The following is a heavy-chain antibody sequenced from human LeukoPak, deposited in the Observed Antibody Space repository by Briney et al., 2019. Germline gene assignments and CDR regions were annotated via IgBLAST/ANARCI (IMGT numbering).Heavy chain of an antibody. CDR3: ARGTTGTTPVRYYYYGMDV. CDR1: GGTFSSYA. J-gene: IGHJ6*04. Sequence: SVKVSCKASGGTFSSYAISWVRQAPGQGLEWMGGIIPIFGTANYAQKFQGRVTITADESTSTAYMELSSLRSEDTAVYYCARGTTGTTPVRYYYYGMDVWQRDHGHRLL. V-gene: IGHV1-69*01. D-gene: IGHD1-1*01. CDR2: IIPIFGTA.